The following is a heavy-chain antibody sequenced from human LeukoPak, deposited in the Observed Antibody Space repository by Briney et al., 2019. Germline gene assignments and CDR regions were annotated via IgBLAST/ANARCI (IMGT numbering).Heavy chain of an antibody. D-gene: IGHD6-19*01. CDR3: ASSRSSSGWPLIDY. Sequence: SETLSLTCTVSGGSINSYYWSWLRQPPGKGVEGVGYIYYSGSTNYKPSLKRRVTISVDTSKNQFSLKVSSVTAADTAVYYCASSRSSSGWPLIDYWGQGALVTVSS. J-gene: IGHJ4*02. CDR2: IYYSGST. CDR1: GGSINSYY. V-gene: IGHV4-59*01.